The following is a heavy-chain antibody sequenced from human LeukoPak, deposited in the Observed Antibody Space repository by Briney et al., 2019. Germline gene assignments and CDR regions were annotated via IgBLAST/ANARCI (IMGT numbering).Heavy chain of an antibody. V-gene: IGHV1-2*02. J-gene: IGHJ4*02. Sequence: ASVKVSCKASGYTFTGYYIHWVRQAPGQGLEWMGWINPNSGGTNYVQKFQGRVIMTRDTSISTAYMDLSRLRSDDTAVYYCATGVAYCGGDCSTTFDYWGQGTLITVSS. CDR2: INPNSGGT. CDR3: ATGVAYCGGDCSTTFDY. CDR1: GYTFTGYY. D-gene: IGHD2-21*02.